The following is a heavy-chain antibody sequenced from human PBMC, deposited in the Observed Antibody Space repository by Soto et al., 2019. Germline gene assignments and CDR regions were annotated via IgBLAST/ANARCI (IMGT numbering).Heavy chain of an antibody. CDR1: GGSFSGYY. CDR2: INHSGST. Sequence: SETLSLTCAVYGGSFSGYYWSWIRQPPGKGLEWIGEINHSGSTNYNPSLKSRVTISVDTSKNQFSLKLSSVTAADTAVYYCARAYCSSTSCYRAYYYYMDVWGKGTTVTV. V-gene: IGHV4-34*01. J-gene: IGHJ6*03. D-gene: IGHD2-2*01. CDR3: ARAYCSSTSCYRAYYYYMDV.